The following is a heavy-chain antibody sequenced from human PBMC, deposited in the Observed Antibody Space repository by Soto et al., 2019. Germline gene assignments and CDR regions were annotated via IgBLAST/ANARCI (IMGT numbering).Heavy chain of an antibody. CDR3: ARDEVRGVIGDYFDY. CDR2: IYYSGST. V-gene: IGHV4-30-4*01. D-gene: IGHD3-10*01. Sequence: QVQLQESGPGLVKPSQTLSLTCTVSGGSISSGDYYWSWIRQPPGKGLEWIGYIYYSGSTYYNPSLKSRGTISVDTSKNQFSLKLSAVTAADTAVYYCARDEVRGVIGDYFDYWGQGTLVTVSS. J-gene: IGHJ4*02. CDR1: GGSISSGDYY.